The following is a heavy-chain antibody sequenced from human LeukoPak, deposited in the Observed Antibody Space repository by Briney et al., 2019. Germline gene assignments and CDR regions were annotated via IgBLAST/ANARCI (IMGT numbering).Heavy chain of an antibody. J-gene: IGHJ6*02. Sequence: PGGSLRLSCAASGFTFSSYAMHWVRPAPGKGLEWVAVISYDGSNKYYADSVKGRFTISRDNSKNTLYLQMNSLRAEDTAVYYCATGYCSGGSCYSAYYYGMDVWGQGTTVTVSS. CDR3: ATGYCSGGSCYSAYYYGMDV. CDR1: GFTFSSYA. CDR2: ISYDGSNK. V-gene: IGHV3-30-3*01. D-gene: IGHD2-15*01.